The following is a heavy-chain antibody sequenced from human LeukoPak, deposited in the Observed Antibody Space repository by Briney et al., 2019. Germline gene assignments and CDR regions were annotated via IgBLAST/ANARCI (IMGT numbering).Heavy chain of an antibody. CDR2: INHSGST. CDR1: GGSFSGYY. D-gene: IGHD6-19*01. J-gene: IGHJ4*02. Sequence: PSETLSLTCAVYGGSFSGYYWSWIRQPPGKGLEWVGEINHSGSTNYNPSLKSRATISVDTSKKWFSLKITSVTAADTAVYYCARYRWLVPLNWGQGTLVTVSS. V-gene: IGHV4-34*01. CDR3: ARYRWLVPLN.